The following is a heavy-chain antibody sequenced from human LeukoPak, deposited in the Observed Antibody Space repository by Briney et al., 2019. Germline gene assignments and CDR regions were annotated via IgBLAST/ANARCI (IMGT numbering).Heavy chain of an antibody. Sequence: PGGSLRLSCAASGFTFSTYAMSWVRQAPGKGLEWVSAVRGSGSDTYYADSVKGRFIISRDNSKNTLHLQMNSLRAEDTAIYYCAKTSRVNSAYDSPFDYWGQGTLVTVSS. CDR2: VRGSGSDT. V-gene: IGHV3-23*01. CDR3: AKTSRVNSAYDSPFDY. CDR1: GFTFSTYA. D-gene: IGHD5-12*01. J-gene: IGHJ4*02.